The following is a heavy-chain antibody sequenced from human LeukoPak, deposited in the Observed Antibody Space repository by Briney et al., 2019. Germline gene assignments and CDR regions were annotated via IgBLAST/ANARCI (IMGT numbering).Heavy chain of an antibody. Sequence: GGSLRLSCAASGFTFSSYAMSRVRQAPGKGLEWVSSITSSGAATYYADSVKGRFTISRDNSDNTLYLQMNSLRAEDTAVYYCAKDRPNYYGSNGHYYKLNGDCWGQGTLVTVSS. J-gene: IGHJ4*02. CDR2: ITSSGAAT. D-gene: IGHD3-22*01. CDR1: GFTFSSYA. V-gene: IGHV3-23*01. CDR3: AKDRPNYYGSNGHYYKLNGDC.